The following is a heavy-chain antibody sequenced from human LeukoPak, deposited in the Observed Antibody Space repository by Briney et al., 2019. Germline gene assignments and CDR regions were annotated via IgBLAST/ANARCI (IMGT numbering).Heavy chain of an antibody. CDR1: GYTFTGYY. D-gene: IGHD3-3*01. Sequence: ASVKVSCKASGYTFTGYYMHWVRQAPGQGLEWMGRINPNSGGTNYAQKFQGRVTMTRDTSISTAYMELSRLRSEDTAVHYCARGPYDFWSGSWFDPWGQGTLVTVSS. V-gene: IGHV1-2*06. CDR3: ARGPYDFWSGSWFDP. J-gene: IGHJ5*02. CDR2: INPNSGGT.